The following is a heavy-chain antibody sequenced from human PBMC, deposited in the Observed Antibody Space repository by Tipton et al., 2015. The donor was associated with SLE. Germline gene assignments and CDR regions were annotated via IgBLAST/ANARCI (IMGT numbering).Heavy chain of an antibody. CDR2: IYYSGST. CDR3: ARQGLVVAATLFYWRFDL. Sequence: TLSLTCTVSGGSIRSRNYYWGWVRQPPGKGLERIGSIYYSGSTYYNPSLKSRITLSVDTSKNQFSLKLSSVTAADTAVYYCARQGLVVAATLFYWRFDLWGRGTLVTVSS. V-gene: IGHV4-39*07. CDR1: GGSIRSRNYY. D-gene: IGHD2-15*01. J-gene: IGHJ2*01.